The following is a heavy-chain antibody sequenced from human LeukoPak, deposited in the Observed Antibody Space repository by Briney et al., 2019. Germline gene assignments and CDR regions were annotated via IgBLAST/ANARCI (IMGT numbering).Heavy chain of an antibody. Sequence: WASVKVSCKASGYTFTGYYMHWVRQAPGQGLEGMGWINPNSGGTNYAQKFQGRVTMTRDTSISTAYMELSRLRSDDTAVYYCARARIAAAGSFDYWGQGTLVTVSS. CDR3: ARARIAAAGSFDY. CDR2: INPNSGGT. CDR1: GYTFTGYY. D-gene: IGHD6-13*01. J-gene: IGHJ4*02. V-gene: IGHV1-2*02.